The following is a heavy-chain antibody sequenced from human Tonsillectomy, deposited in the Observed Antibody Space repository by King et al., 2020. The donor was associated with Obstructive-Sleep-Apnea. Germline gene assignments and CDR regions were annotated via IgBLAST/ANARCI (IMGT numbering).Heavy chain of an antibody. V-gene: IGHV4-39*01. J-gene: IGHJ4*02. CDR1: GGSISSSSYY. D-gene: IGHD5-12*01. CDR3: ARLSGYDYDY. CDR2: IYYSGST. Sequence: QLQESGPGLVKPSETLSLTCTVSGGSISSSSYYWGWIRQPPGKGLEWIGSIYYSGSTYYNPSLKSRVTISVDTPKNQFSLKRSSVTAADTAVYYCARLSGYDYDYWGQGTLVTVSS.